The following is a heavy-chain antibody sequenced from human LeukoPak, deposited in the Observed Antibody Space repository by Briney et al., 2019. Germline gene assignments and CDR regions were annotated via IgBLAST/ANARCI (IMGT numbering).Heavy chain of an antibody. J-gene: IGHJ4*02. Sequence: SQTLSLTYAISGDSVSSTGASWNWIRQSPSRRLEWLGRTYYRSQWYYEYTLSVKSRIIVAPDTSKNQFSLQLNSVTPEDTAVYYCVRGNYNFDYWGQGSLVTVSS. CDR2: TYYRSQWYY. CDR1: GDSVSSTGAS. V-gene: IGHV6-1*01. CDR3: VRGNYNFDY. D-gene: IGHD5-24*01.